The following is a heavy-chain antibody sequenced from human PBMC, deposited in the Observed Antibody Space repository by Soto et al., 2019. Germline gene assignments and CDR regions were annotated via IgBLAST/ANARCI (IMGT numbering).Heavy chain of an antibody. D-gene: IGHD2-2*01. V-gene: IGHV3-30*18. CDR1: GFTFNIYG. CDR2: ISYDGSNK. J-gene: IGHJ5*02. CDR3: AKEGSYCSSTSCSEYNWFHX. Sequence: GGSLRLSCAASGFTFNIYGMHWVRQAPGKGLEWVSVISYDGSNKYYADSVKGRFTVSGDNSKNRLYLQMNSLRAEDTAVYYCAKEGSYCSSTSCSEYNWFHXWGQGTLVTVSX.